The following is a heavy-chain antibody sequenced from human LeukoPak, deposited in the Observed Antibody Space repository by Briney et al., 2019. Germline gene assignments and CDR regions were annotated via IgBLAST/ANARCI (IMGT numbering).Heavy chain of an antibody. V-gene: IGHV1-18*01. CDR2: ISAYKGNT. CDR1: GDTFTSYG. CDR3: SRSSGTADDAFDI. Sequence: ASVKVSCNVSGDTFTSYGISWVRQAPGQGREWMGWISAYKGNTNYAQKLQGRVTMTTETSTSTAYMELRSLRSDDTAVYYCSRSSGTADDAFDIWGQGTMVTVSS. D-gene: IGHD1-7*01. J-gene: IGHJ3*02.